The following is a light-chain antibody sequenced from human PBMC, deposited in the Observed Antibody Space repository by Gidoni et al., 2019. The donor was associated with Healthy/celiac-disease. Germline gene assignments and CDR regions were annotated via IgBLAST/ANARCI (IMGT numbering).Light chain of an antibody. CDR1: QGISSY. CDR3: QQLNSYPRT. CDR2: AAS. J-gene: IGKJ2*01. V-gene: IGKV1-9*01. Sequence: DIQLTQPPSFLSASVGDRVTITCRASQGISSYLAWYQQKPGKAPKLLIYAASTLESGVPSRFSGSGSGTEFTLTISSLQPEDFATYYCQQLNSYPRTFGQXTKLEIK.